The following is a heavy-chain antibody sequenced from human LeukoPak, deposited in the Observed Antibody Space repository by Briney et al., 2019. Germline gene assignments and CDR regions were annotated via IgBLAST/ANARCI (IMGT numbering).Heavy chain of an antibody. CDR3: ARLSLQGSWYGSGWFDP. CDR2: IYYSGST. Sequence: SETLSLTCTVSGGSISSSSYYWGWIRQPPGKGLEWIGSIYYSGSTNYNPSLKSRVTISVDTSKNQFSLKLSSVTAADTAVYYCARLSLQGSWYGSGWFDPWGQGTLVTVSS. J-gene: IGHJ5*02. D-gene: IGHD6-13*01. CDR1: GGSISSSSYY. V-gene: IGHV4-39*01.